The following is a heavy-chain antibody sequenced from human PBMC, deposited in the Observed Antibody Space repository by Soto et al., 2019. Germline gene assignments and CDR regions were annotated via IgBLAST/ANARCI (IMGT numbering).Heavy chain of an antibody. Sequence: SETLSLTCAVSGGSINSTNFWTWVRQPPGKGLEWFGEVFHSGSTNYNPSLKSRVTISIARSKNQFSLKLSSVTAADTAVYYCVRRSYGDYVYQYYGMDVWGQGTTVTVSS. V-gene: IGHV4-4*02. D-gene: IGHD4-17*01. J-gene: IGHJ6*02. CDR3: VRRSYGDYVYQYYGMDV. CDR2: VFHSGST. CDR1: GGSINSTNF.